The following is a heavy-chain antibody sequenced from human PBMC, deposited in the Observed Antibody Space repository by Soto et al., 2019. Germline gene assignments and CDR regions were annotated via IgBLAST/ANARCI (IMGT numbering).Heavy chain of an antibody. V-gene: IGHV4-31*03. CDR2: IYYSGST. CDR1: GGSISSGGFY. J-gene: IGHJ5*02. D-gene: IGHD2-2*01. CDR3: ASPYCSSTSCYRGVFDP. Sequence: QVQLQESGPGLVKPSQTLSLTCTVSGGSISSGGFYWSWIRQHQGKGLEWIGYIYYSGSTYYNPSLKSRLTLSVDTSKNQFSLKLSSVTAADTAVYYCASPYCSSTSCYRGVFDPWGPGTLVTVSS.